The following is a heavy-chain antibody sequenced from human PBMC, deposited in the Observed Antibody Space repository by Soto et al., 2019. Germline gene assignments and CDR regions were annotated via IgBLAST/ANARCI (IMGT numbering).Heavy chain of an antibody. CDR3: ATGLAYCGVYCYSHFDL. V-gene: IGHV3-30*03. J-gene: IGHJ2*01. Sequence: QVQLVESGGGVVQPGRSLRLSCAASGFTFSSYGMHWVRQAPGKGLEWVAVISYDGSNKYHADSVKGRFTISRDNSKHPLHPHMTSLSSAATAVYYCATGLAYCGVYCYSHFDLWGRGTLVTLSS. CDR1: GFTFSSYG. D-gene: IGHD2-21*02. CDR2: ISYDGSNK.